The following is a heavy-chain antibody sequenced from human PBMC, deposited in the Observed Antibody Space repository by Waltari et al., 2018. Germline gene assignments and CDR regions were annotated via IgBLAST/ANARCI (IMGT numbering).Heavy chain of an antibody. D-gene: IGHD3-10*01. V-gene: IGHV3-23*01. CDR3: AKVGLSYWAEYLQH. Sequence: EVQLLESGGGLVQPGGSLRLSCVASGFTFSSYAMAWVRQAPGKGLEWFSTISGNFGSTAYADSVKGRFTTSRDNSKNTLSLQMNSLRPEDTAIYYCAKVGLSYWAEYLQHWGQGTLVTVSS. J-gene: IGHJ1*01. CDR2: ISGNFGST. CDR1: GFTFSSYA.